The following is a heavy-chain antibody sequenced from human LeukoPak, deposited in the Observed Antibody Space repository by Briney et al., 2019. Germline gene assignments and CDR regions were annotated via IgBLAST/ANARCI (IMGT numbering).Heavy chain of an antibody. CDR3: ASSYCSGGSCPGDFDY. CDR1: GYTFTSYG. J-gene: IGHJ4*02. V-gene: IGHV1-18*01. Sequence: ASVKVSCKASGYTFTSYGISWVRQAPGQGLEWMGWISAYNGNTNYAQKLQGRVTMTTDTSTSTAYMELRSLRSGDTAVYYCASSYCSGGSCPGDFDYWGQGTLVTVSS. CDR2: ISAYNGNT. D-gene: IGHD2-15*01.